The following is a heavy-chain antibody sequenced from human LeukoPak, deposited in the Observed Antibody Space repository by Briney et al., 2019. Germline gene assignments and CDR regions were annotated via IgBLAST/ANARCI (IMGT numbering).Heavy chain of an antibody. J-gene: IGHJ4*02. CDR3: VKDHYNILTDNFDC. CDR2: INWNSGGI. D-gene: IGHD3-9*01. Sequence: PGGSLRLSCAASGFTFDDYAMHWVRQAPGKGLEWVTGINWNSGGIVYADSVKGRFTISRDNAKNSLYLQMNSLRPEDTALYYCVKDHYNILTDNFDCWGRGTLVTVSS. CDR1: GFTFDDYA. V-gene: IGHV3-9*01.